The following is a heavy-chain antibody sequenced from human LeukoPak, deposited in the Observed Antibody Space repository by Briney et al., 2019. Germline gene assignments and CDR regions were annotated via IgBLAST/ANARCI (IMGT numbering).Heavy chain of an antibody. CDR3: ARSFDY. Sequence: GGSLRLSCAASGFTFSSYNMNWVRQAPGKGLEWLSYISSSGSPIYYADSVKGRFTISRDNAKNSLYLQMNSLRAEDTAVYYCARSFDYWGQGTLVTVSS. CDR2: ISSSGSPI. V-gene: IGHV3-48*01. J-gene: IGHJ4*02. CDR1: GFTFSSYN.